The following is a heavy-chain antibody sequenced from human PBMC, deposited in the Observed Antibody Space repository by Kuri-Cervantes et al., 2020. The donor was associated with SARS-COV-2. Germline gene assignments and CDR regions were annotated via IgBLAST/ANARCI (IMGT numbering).Heavy chain of an antibody. V-gene: IGHV1-24*01. CDR1: GYTLTELS. Sequence: ASVKVSCKVSGYTLTELSMHWVRQAPGKGLEWMGGFDPEDGETIYAQKFQGRVTMTEDTSTDTAYVELSSLRSEDTAVYYCATDTPRPTAAGTLGGYWGQGTLVTVSS. D-gene: IGHD6-13*01. J-gene: IGHJ4*02. CDR2: FDPEDGET. CDR3: ATDTPRPTAAGTLGGY.